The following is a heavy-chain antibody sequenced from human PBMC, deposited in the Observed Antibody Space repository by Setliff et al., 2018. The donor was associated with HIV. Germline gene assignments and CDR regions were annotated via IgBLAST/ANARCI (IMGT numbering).Heavy chain of an antibody. CDR3: ARERGSSSGYYYYGMDV. V-gene: IGHV4-4*07. J-gene: IGHJ6*02. CDR1: GGSISNYY. CDR2: IYTSGST. D-gene: IGHD6-6*01. Sequence: SETLSLTCTVSGGSISNYYWSWIRQPAGKGLEWIGRIYTSGSTNYNPSLKSRVTISVDTSKNQFSLKLSSVTAADTAVYYCARERGSSSGYYYYGMDVWGQGTTVTVSS.